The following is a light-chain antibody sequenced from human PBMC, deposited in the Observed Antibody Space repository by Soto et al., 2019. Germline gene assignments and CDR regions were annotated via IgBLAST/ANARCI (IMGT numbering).Light chain of an antibody. CDR3: CSYAGSSTWV. V-gene: IGLV2-23*02. CDR1: SSDVGGYDY. CDR2: EVS. Sequence: QSALTQPASVSGSPGQSITISCTGTSSDVGGYDYVSWYQLHPGKAPKLMVFEVSNRPSGVSNRFSGSKSGNTASLTISGLQAEDEADYYCCSYAGSSTWVFGGGTKVTVL. J-gene: IGLJ3*02.